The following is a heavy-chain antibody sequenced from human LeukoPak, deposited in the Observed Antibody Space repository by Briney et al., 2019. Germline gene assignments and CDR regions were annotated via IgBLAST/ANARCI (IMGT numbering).Heavy chain of an antibody. J-gene: IGHJ3*02. CDR2: IHYSGTT. CDR3: ARLRIAVPGLDAFDI. CDR1: GGSISSGSYY. D-gene: IGHD6-19*01. V-gene: IGHV4-39*01. Sequence: SETLPLACTVSGGSISSGSYYWGWIRQPPGKGLEWIGRIHYSGTTYYNSSLKSRLTISVDTSKNQFSLKLTSVTAADTAVYFCARLRIAVPGLDAFDIWGQGTMVTVSS.